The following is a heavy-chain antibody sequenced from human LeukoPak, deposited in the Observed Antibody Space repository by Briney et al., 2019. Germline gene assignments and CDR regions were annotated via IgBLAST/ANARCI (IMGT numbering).Heavy chain of an antibody. V-gene: IGHV1-2*02. CDR2: INPNSGGT. Sequence: ASVKVSCKASGYIFTSFYMHWVRQAPGQGLEWMGWINPNSGGTNYAQKFQGRVTMTRDTSISTAYMELSRLRSDDTAVYYCARMAMEGGYYFDYWGQGTLVTVSS. D-gene: IGHD2-8*01. CDR1: GYIFTSFY. CDR3: ARMAMEGGYYFDY. J-gene: IGHJ4*02.